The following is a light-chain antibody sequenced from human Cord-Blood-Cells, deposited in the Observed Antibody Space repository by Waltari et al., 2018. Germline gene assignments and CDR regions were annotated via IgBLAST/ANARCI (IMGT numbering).Light chain of an antibody. CDR2: AAS. CDR1: QSISSY. CDR3: QQSYSTPWT. V-gene: IGKV1-39*01. Sequence: DIQMTQSPSSLSASVGDRVTITCRASQSISSYLNWYQRKPGKAPNLLIYAASSLQSGVPLRFSGSGSGKDFTLTISSLQPEDFATYYCQQSYSTPWTFGQGTKVEIK. J-gene: IGKJ1*01.